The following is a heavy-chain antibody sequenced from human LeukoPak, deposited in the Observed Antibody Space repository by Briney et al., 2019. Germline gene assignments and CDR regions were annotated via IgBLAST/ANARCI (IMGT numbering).Heavy chain of an antibody. D-gene: IGHD6-13*01. CDR3: ARDRGNYFDY. V-gene: IGHV4-59*01. J-gene: IGHJ4*02. CDR1: GGSISSYY. CDR2: ISYSGTT. Sequence: PSGTLSLTCTVSGGSISSYYWSWIRQPPGKGLEWIGYISYSGTTNYNPSLKSRVTISVAPSKNQFSLKLRSVTAPDTAVYYCARDRGNYFDYWGQGTLATVSS.